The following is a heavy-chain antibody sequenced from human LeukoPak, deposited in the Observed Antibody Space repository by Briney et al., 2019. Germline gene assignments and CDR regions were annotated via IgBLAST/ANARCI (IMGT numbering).Heavy chain of an antibody. CDR3: ATIYLDPIRRNTVY. CDR1: GGSISSSSYY. V-gene: IGHV4-39*07. Sequence: SETLSLTCTVSGGSISSSSYYWGWIRQPPGKGLEWIGSIYYSGSTYYNPSLKSRVTISVDTSKNQFSLKLSSVTAADTAVYYCATIYLDPIRRNTVYWGQGTLVTVSS. D-gene: IGHD4-17*01. CDR2: IYYSGST. J-gene: IGHJ4*02.